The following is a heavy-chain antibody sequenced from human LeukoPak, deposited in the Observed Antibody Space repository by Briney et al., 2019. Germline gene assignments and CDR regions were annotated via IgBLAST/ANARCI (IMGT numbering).Heavy chain of an antibody. V-gene: IGHV3-30-3*01. CDR2: TSYDESHK. CDR1: GFTFSSYA. Sequence: HPGGSLRLSCAASGFTFSSYAMHWVRQAPGKGLEWVAVTSYDESHKYYADSVKGRVTISRDNSKGTLDLQMNSLRPEDTAVYYCARGTVTRGHWYFDLWGRGTLVTVSS. J-gene: IGHJ2*01. CDR3: ARGTVTRGHWYFDL. D-gene: IGHD4-17*01.